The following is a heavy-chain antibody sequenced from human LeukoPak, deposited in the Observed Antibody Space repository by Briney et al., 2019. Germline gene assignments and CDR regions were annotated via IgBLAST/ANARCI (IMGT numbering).Heavy chain of an antibody. CDR1: GGSISSSNW. V-gene: IGHV4-4*02. CDR2: IYRSGST. Sequence: EPSETLSLTCAVSGGSISSSNWWSWVRQPPGKGLEWIGEIYRSGSTNYNPSLKSRVTISVDKSKNQFSLKLSSVTAADTAVYYCARTIYCSSTSCYPGDAFDIWGQGTMVTVSS. D-gene: IGHD2-2*01. J-gene: IGHJ3*02. CDR3: ARTIYCSSTSCYPGDAFDI.